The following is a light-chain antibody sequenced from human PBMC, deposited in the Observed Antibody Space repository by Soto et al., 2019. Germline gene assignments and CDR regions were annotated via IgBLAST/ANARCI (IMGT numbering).Light chain of an antibody. V-gene: IGLV3-21*03. CDR3: QVCDSSSDHYV. J-gene: IGLJ1*01. CDR2: DDS. CDR1: NIGSKS. Sequence: SYELTQPPSVSVAPGKPARIPCGGNNIGSKSVHWDQQKPGQAPVLVVYDDSDRPSGIPERFSGSTSGNTATLTISRVEAGDEADYYCQVCDSSSDHYVFGTGPKVTVL.